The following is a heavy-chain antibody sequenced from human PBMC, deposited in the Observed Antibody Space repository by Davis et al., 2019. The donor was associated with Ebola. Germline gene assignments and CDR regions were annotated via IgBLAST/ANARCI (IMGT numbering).Heavy chain of an antibody. D-gene: IGHD2/OR15-2a*01. J-gene: IGHJ5*02. CDR3: AALSDRFDP. CDR2: INGGNGDT. Sequence: AASVKVSCKASGYIFTSYAMHWVRQAPGQRLEWMGWINGGNGDTKYSQKFRDRVTITRDTSASTSYMELSSLRSEDTAVYYCAALSDRFDPWGQGTLVTVSS. CDR1: GYIFTSYA. V-gene: IGHV1-3*01.